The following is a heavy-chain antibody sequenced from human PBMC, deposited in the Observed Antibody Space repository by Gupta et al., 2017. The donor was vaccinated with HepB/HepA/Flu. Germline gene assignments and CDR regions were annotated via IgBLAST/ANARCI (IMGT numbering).Heavy chain of an antibody. V-gene: IGHV1-3*01. CDR2: INAGNGNT. J-gene: IGHJ5*02. CDR1: GYTFTSYA. Sequence: QVQLVQSGAEVKKPGASVKVSCKASGYTFTSYAMHWVRQAAGQRLEWMGWINAGNGNTKYSQKFQGRVTITRDTSASTAYMELSSLRSEDTAVYYCARISTNLDYGDYTWFDPWGQGTLVTVSS. CDR3: ARISTNLDYGDYTWFDP. D-gene: IGHD4-17*01.